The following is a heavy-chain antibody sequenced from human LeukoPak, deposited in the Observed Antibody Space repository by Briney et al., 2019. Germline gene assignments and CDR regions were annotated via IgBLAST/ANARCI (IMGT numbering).Heavy chain of an antibody. CDR2: ISYDGSNK. V-gene: IGHV3-30*18. J-gene: IGHJ4*02. CDR3: AKAQTGMGYRSNKGPLDY. D-gene: IGHD5-18*01. CDR1: GFTFNTYG. Sequence: GRSLRLSCAASGFTFNTYGIHWVRQAPGKGLEWVAVISYDGSNKFYADSVKGRFTISRDNSKNTLYLQMNSLRAEDTAVYYCAKAQTGMGYRSNKGPLDYWGQGTLVTVSS.